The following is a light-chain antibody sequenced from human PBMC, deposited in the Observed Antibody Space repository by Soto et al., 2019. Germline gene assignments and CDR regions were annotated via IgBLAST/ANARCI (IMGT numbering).Light chain of an antibody. J-gene: IGLJ2*01. CDR1: SSNIGAGYD. CDR3: QSYVSSVSVV. CDR2: GNS. Sequence: QSVLTQPPSVSGAPGQRVTISCTGSSSNIGAGYDVHWYQQLPGTAPQLLIYGNSKRPSGVPDRFSVSKSGTSASLAITGLQAEDEAVYSGQSYVSSVSVVFGGGTQLTVL. V-gene: IGLV1-40*01.